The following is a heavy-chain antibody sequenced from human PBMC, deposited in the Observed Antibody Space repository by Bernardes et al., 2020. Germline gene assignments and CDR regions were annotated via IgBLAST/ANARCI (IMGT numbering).Heavy chain of an antibody. Sequence: ASVKVSCKASGYTFTSYDINWVRQATGQGLEWMGWMNPNSGNTGYAQKFQGRVTMTRNTSISTAYMELSSLRSEDTAVYYCARGRSGVRYYYGMDVWGKGTTVTVSS. CDR1: GYTFTSYD. CDR3: ARGRSGVRYYYGMDV. J-gene: IGHJ6*04. CDR2: MNPNSGNT. V-gene: IGHV1-8*01.